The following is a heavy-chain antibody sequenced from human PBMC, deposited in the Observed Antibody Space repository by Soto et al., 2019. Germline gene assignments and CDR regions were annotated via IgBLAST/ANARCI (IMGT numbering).Heavy chain of an antibody. V-gene: IGHV3-73*01. CDR3: TRQTDAVQWLVVPTDYNFDY. Sequence: LRLSCAASGFTFGGSAMHWVRQASGKGLEWVGHIRSKTNSYATAYAESVKGRFTISRDDSMNTAYLQMNSLKTEDTAVYFCTRQTDAVQWLVVPTDYNFDYWGQGTLVTVSS. D-gene: IGHD6-19*01. J-gene: IGHJ4*02. CDR2: IRSKTNSYAT. CDR1: GFTFGGSA.